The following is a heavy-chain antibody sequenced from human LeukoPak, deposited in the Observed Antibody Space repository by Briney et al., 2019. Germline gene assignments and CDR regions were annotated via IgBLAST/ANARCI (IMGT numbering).Heavy chain of an antibody. V-gene: IGHV1-69*06. J-gene: IGHJ4*02. CDR3: VRAPIYYGSGSYYWETVDY. CDR1: GGTFSSYA. D-gene: IGHD3-10*01. CDR2: IIPIFGTA. Sequence: GASVKVSCKASGGTFSSYAISWVRQAPGQGLEWMGGIIPIFGTANYAQKFQGRVTITADKSTSTAYMELSSLRSEDTAVYYCVRAPIYYGSGSYYWETVDYWGQGTLVTVSS.